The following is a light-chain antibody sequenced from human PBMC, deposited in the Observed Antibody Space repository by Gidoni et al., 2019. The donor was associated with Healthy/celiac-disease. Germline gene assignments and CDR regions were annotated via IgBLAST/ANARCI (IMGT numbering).Light chain of an antibody. V-gene: IGKV3-20*01. CDR2: GAS. CDR3: QQYGSSLGT. J-gene: IGKJ1*01. Sequence: EIVLMQSPGTLSLSPGERATLSCRASQSVSSSYLAWYQQKPGQAPRLLIYGASSRATGIPDRFSGSGSGTDFTLTISRLEPEDFAVYYCQQYGSSLGTFGQXTKVEIK. CDR1: QSVSSSY.